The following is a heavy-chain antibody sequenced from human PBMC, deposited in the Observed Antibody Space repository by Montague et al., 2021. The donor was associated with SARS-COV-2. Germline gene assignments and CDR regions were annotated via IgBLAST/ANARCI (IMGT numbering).Heavy chain of an antibody. D-gene: IGHD4-17*01. CDR3: ARAPDDYGTFGY. V-gene: IGHV4-61*02. CDR1: GDSIGSGSYY. CDR2: IYTSGRT. Sequence: TLSFTCSVSGDSIGSGSYYWSWIRRAAGEGLEWIGRIYTSGRTDYNPSLINRVIISLDTSKNQFSLKLSSLTTADTGVYYCARAPDDYGTFGYWGQGIPVIVSS. J-gene: IGHJ4*02.